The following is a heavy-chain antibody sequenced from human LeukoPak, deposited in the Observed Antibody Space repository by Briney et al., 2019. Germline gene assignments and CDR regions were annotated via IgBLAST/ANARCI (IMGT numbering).Heavy chain of an antibody. V-gene: IGHV1-2*02. CDR3: AKNPYEYYFDY. D-gene: IGHD5-12*01. CDR2: INPNSGDT. CDR1: GYTFTGYY. Sequence: ASVKVSCKASGYTFTGYYMHWVRQAPGQGLEWMGWINPNSGDTNYAQKFQGRVTMTRDTSIRTAYLELSGLRSDNTAVYYCAKNPYEYYFDYWGQGTLVTVSS. J-gene: IGHJ4*02.